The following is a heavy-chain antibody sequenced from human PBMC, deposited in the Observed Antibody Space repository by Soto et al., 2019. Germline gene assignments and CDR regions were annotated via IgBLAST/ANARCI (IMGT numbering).Heavy chain of an antibody. CDR2: ISYDGHHE. D-gene: IGHD6-13*01. J-gene: IGHJ6*02. V-gene: IGHV3-30*04. Sequence: QVQLEESGGGVVQPGTSLRLSCAASGFTFNAYSMHWVRQAPGKGLEWVAVISYDGHHEYYVDSVKGRFTISRDNPKNAVFLQMNSLTVEDTAVYLCAKDRAGLAGRRRSYVYYGMDAWGQGTTVIVS. CDR3: AKDRAGLAGRRRSYVYYGMDA. CDR1: GFTFNAYS.